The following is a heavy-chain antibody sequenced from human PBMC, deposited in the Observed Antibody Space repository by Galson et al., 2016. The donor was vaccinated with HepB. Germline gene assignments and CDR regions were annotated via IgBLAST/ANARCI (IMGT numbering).Heavy chain of an antibody. CDR3: SFGTYSVY. D-gene: IGHD3-16*01. CDR2: IRSKDSGYAT. Sequence: SLRLSCAASGLTFSGSAMHWVRQVSGKGLEWVGRIRSKDSGYATAYAASVTGRFTISRDDSKNTAYLQMSSLQIEDTAVYYCSFGTYSVYWGQGTLVTVSS. V-gene: IGHV3-73*01. J-gene: IGHJ4*02. CDR1: GLTFSGSA.